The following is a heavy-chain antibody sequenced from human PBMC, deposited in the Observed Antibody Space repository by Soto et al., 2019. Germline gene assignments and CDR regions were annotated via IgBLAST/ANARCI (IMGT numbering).Heavy chain of an antibody. CDR2: ISYDGSNK. CDR1: GFTFSSYG. Sequence: PGGSLRLSCAASGFTFSSYGMHWVRQAPGKGLEWVAVISYDGSNKYYADSVKGRFTISRDNSKNTLYLQMNSLRAEDTAVYYCAKDLMDGDLNTAFDYWGQGTLVTVSS. V-gene: IGHV3-30*18. CDR3: AKDLMDGDLNTAFDY. J-gene: IGHJ4*02. D-gene: IGHD4-17*01.